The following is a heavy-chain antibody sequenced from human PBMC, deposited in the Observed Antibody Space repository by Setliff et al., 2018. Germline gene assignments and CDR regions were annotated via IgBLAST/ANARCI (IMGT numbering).Heavy chain of an antibody. V-gene: IGHV1-46*01. D-gene: IGHD2-8*02. J-gene: IGHJ4*02. CDR1: GYTFTSYY. CDR3: TVYNTGSSKDHY. CDR2: INPSGGST. Sequence: ASVKVSCKASGYTFTSYYMHWVRQAPGRGLEWMGIINPSGGSTSYAQKFQGRVTMTRDTSTSTVYMELSSVTAADTALYYCTVYNTGSSKDHYWGQGTPVTVSS.